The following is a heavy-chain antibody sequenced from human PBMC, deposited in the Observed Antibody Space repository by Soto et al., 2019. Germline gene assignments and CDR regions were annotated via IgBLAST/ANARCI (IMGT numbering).Heavy chain of an antibody. CDR1: GYSFTSYW. J-gene: IGHJ4*02. Sequence: PGESLKLSCKGSGYSFTSYWIGWVRQMPGKGLEWMGIIYPDDSDTRFSPSFQGQVPIPAAKSITPAYPKWSSLKAWDTPMYFCAGSGSGWSRGDYWGQGTLVTFS. CDR3: AGSGSGWSRGDY. V-gene: IGHV5-51*01. CDR2: IYPDDSDT. D-gene: IGHD6-19*01.